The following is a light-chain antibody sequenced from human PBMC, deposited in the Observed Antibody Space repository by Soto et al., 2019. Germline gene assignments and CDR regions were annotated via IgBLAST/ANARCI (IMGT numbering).Light chain of an antibody. CDR3: ATWDDSLPAG. Sequence: QSALTPPPSASGSPGQSVTISCTGTSTDVGAYNFVSWYQQHSGKAPKLVIYEVTKRPSGVPDRFSGSKSGTSASLAISGLQAEDEADYYCATWDDSLPAGFGGGTQLTVL. V-gene: IGLV2-8*01. J-gene: IGLJ2*01. CDR1: STDVGAYNF. CDR2: EVT.